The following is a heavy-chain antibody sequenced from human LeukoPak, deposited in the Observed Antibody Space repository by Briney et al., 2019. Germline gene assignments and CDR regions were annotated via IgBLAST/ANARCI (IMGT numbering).Heavy chain of an antibody. CDR3: ARGRPHGNDY. Sequence: QSGGSLRLSCAASGFTFSSYWMNWVRQAPGKGLVWVSRIASDGSSTTYADSVKGRFSISRDNAKNTLYLQMNSLRDEDTAVYYCARGRPHGNDYWGQGTLVTVSS. J-gene: IGHJ4*02. CDR2: IASDGSST. D-gene: IGHD4-23*01. V-gene: IGHV3-74*01. CDR1: GFTFSSYW.